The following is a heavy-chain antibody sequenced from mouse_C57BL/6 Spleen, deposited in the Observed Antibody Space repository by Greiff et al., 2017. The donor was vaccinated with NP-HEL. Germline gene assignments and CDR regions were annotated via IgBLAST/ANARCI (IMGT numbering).Heavy chain of an antibody. J-gene: IGHJ4*01. CDR2: ISDGGSYT. V-gene: IGHV5-4*01. CDR3: ARGGEVYYDYDEYAMDY. Sequence: EVQLVESGGGLVKPGGSLKLSCAASGFTFSSYAMSWVRQTPEKRLEWVATISDGGSYTYYPDNVKGRFTISRDNAKNNLYLQMSHLKSEDTAMYYCARGGEVYYDYDEYAMDYWGQGTSVTVSS. CDR1: GFTFSSYA. D-gene: IGHD2-4*01.